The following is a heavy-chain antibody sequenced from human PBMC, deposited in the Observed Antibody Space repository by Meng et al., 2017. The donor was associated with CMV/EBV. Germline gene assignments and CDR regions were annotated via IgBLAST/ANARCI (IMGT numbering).Heavy chain of an antibody. CDR2: IYYSKST. CDR1: AASINSANNI. Sequence: QLHHSCPELANHSETLSLTCSFSAASINSANNIWGWIRQPPGNGLEWIASIYYSKSTYYNPSLKSRVTIAVDTSKNQFSLRLSSVTAADTAVYYCARHGMWLIRNAYWGQGTLVTVSS. J-gene: IGHJ4*02. CDR3: ARHGMWLIRNAY. D-gene: IGHD2-21*01. V-gene: IGHV4-39*07.